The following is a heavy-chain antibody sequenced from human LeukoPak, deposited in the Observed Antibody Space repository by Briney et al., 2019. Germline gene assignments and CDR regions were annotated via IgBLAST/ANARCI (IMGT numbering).Heavy chain of an antibody. V-gene: IGHV4-31*03. CDR2: IYYSGSA. CDR3: ARVNYGSATKEDY. D-gene: IGHD3-10*01. Sequence: SETLSLTCTVSGGSISSGGYYWSWIRQQPGKGLEWIGYIYYSGSAYYNPSLKSRVTISVDTSENQFSLKLSSVTAADTAVYYCARVNYGSATKEDYWGQGTLVTVSS. CDR1: GGSISSGGYY. J-gene: IGHJ4*02.